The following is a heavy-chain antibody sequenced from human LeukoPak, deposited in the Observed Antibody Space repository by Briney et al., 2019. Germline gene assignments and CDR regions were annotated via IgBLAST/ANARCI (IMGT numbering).Heavy chain of an antibody. D-gene: IGHD6-19*01. V-gene: IGHV3-30*18. CDR1: GFTFSSYG. CDR3: AKSTGYSSGWFDY. Sequence: GGSLRLSCAASGFTFSSYGMHWVRQAPGKGLEWVAVISYDGSNKYYADSVKGRFTISRDNSKNTGYLQMNSLRGDDTAVYYCAKSTGYSSGWFDYWGQGTLVTVSS. CDR2: ISYDGSNK. J-gene: IGHJ4*02.